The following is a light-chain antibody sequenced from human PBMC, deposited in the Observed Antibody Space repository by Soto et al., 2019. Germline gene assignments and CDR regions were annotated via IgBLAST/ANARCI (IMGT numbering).Light chain of an antibody. CDR2: DAS. Sequence: EIVLTQSPATLSLSPGERATLSCRASQSVSSYLAWYQQKPGQAPRLLIYDASNRATGIPARFSGSGSGTDFTLNISSLEPEDFAVYYCQQRSNWLRGITFGQGTRLEIK. V-gene: IGKV3-11*01. CDR1: QSVSSY. CDR3: QQRSNWLRGIT. J-gene: IGKJ5*01.